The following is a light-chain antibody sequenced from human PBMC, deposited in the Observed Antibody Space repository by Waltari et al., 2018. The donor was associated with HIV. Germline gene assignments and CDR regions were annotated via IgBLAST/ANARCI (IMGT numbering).Light chain of an antibody. CDR2: AAS. Sequence: DIQLTQSPSFLSASVGDRVTITCRASQDIRNYLAWSQQKLGKAPKLLVCAASSLHSGGPSRYSGSGAGTQFSRTHNSLQPEVLATYHCQQLNEYPWTFGKGTQVEI. CDR3: QQLNEYPWT. V-gene: IGKV1-9*01. J-gene: IGKJ1*01. CDR1: QDIRNY.